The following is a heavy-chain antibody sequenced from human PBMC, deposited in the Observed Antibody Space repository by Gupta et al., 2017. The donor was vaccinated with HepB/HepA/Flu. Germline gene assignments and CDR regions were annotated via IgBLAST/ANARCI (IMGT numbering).Heavy chain of an antibody. CDR3: ARDRREIVVAAAPLGHMDV. CDR2: INPISGGT. D-gene: IGHD2-2*01. J-gene: IGHJ6*03. Sequence: QVQLVQSGAEIKHPGASVKVSCRASGYPLSANYLHWVRQAPGQGLEWMGWINPISGGTNYAQKFQGRVTLTRDTSTSTAYMELSSLGSDDTAVYYCARDRREIVVAAAPLGHMDVWGKGTTVTVSS. V-gene: IGHV1-2*02. CDR1: GYPLSANY.